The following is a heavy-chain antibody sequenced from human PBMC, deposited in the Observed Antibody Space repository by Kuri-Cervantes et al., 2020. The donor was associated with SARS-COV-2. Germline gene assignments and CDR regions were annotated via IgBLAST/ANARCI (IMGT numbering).Heavy chain of an antibody. CDR3: AGTRDIVVVVAANNWFDP. CDR1: SGSISSGDYY. Sequence: SETLSLTCTVSSGSISSGDYYWSWIRQPPGEGLEWIAYIHYSGNTYYNPSLKSRVTISVDTSKNQFSLKLSSVTAADTAVYYCAGTRDIVVVVAANNWFDPWGQGTLVTVSS. D-gene: IGHD2-15*01. J-gene: IGHJ5*02. CDR2: IHYSGNT. V-gene: IGHV4-30-4*01.